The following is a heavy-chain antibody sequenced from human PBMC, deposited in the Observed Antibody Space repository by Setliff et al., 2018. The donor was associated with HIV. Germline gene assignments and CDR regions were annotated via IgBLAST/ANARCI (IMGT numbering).Heavy chain of an antibody. CDR2: MSYDGNNK. D-gene: IGHD6-13*01. J-gene: IGHJ4*02. CDR3: ATLSSNWHLDY. CDR1: GFTFSSYA. V-gene: IGHV3-30*04. Sequence: GGSLRLSCAASGFTFSSYAMTWVRQAPGKGLEWVAVMSYDGNNKYYADSVKGRFTISRDNSKNTLFLQMNSLRPEDTAVYYCATLSSNWHLDYWGQGTLVTVSS.